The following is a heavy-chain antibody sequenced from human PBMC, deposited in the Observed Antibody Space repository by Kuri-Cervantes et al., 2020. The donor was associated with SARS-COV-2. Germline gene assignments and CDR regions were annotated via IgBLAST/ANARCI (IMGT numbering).Heavy chain of an antibody. J-gene: IGHJ4*02. V-gene: IGHV3-53*01. Sequence: GESLKISCAASGFTVSSNYMSWVRQAPGKGLEWVSVIYSGGSTYYADSVKGRFTISRDNSKNTLYLQMNSLRAEDTAVYYRTSRRSSGYYYPEHFDYWGQGTLVTVSS. D-gene: IGHD3-22*01. CDR1: GFTVSSNY. CDR2: IYSGGST. CDR3: TSRRSSGYYYPEHFDY.